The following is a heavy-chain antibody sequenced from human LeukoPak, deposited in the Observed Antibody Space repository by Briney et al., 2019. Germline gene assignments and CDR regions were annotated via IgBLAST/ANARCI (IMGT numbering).Heavy chain of an antibody. CDR3: AKGGDSSGSLPYYFDY. CDR2: ISSSGSTI. Sequence: PGGSLRLSCAASGFTFSSYEMNWVRQAPGKGLEWVSYISSSGSTIYYADSVEGRFTISRDDSKNTLNLQMNSLRAEDTAVYYCAKGGDSSGSLPYYFDYWGQGTLVTVSS. J-gene: IGHJ4*02. CDR1: GFTFSSYE. D-gene: IGHD3-22*01. V-gene: IGHV3-48*03.